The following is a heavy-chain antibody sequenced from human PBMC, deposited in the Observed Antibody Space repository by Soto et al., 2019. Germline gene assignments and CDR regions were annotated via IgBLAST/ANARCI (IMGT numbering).Heavy chain of an antibody. V-gene: IGHV3-64D*06. CDR3: AKARAQYYDFWSGYPVDY. CDR2: ISTNGGST. J-gene: IGHJ4*02. Sequence: GGSLRLSCSASGFTFSIYAMHWVRQAPGKGLEYVSSISTNGGSTHYADSVKGRFTISRDNSKNTQYLQMSSLRAEDTAVYYCAKARAQYYDFWSGYPVDYWGQGTLVTVSS. D-gene: IGHD3-3*01. CDR1: GFTFSIYA.